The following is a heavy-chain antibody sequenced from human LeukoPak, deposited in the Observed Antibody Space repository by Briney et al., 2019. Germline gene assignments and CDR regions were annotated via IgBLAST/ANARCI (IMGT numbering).Heavy chain of an antibody. CDR2: ISGSGGST. CDR1: GFTFSSYA. CDR3: AKVNDYVWGSYRYPDAFDN. V-gene: IGHV3-23*01. Sequence: PGGSLRLSCAASGFTFSSYAMSWVRQAPGKGLEWVSAISGSGGSTYYADSVKGRFTISRDNSKNTLYLQMNSLRAEDTAVYYCAKVNDYVWGSYRYPDAFDNWGQGTMVTVSS. D-gene: IGHD3-16*02. J-gene: IGHJ3*02.